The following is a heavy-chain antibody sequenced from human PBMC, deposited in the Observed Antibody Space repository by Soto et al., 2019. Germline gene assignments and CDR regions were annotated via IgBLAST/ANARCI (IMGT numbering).Heavy chain of an antibody. D-gene: IGHD3-10*01. Sequence: ASVKVSCTASGYTLTGYYMHWVRQAPGQGLEWMGWINPNSGGTNYAQKFQGWVTMTRDTSISTAYMELSRLRSDDTAVYYCARDRSRGLLWFGELSGHDAFDIWGQGTMVTVSS. V-gene: IGHV1-2*04. CDR3: ARDRSRGLLWFGELSGHDAFDI. CDR2: INPNSGGT. J-gene: IGHJ3*02. CDR1: GYTLTGYY.